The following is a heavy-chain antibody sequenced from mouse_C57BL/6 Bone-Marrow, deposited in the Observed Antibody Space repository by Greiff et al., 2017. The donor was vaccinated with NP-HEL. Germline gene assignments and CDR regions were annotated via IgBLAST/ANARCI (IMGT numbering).Heavy chain of an antibody. J-gene: IGHJ4*01. V-gene: IGHV1-81*01. CDR3: ARSGGYDGYYAMDY. CDR1: GYTFTSYG. Sequence: QVQLQQSGAELARPGASVKLSCKASGYTFTSYGISWVKQRTGQGLEWIGEIYPRSGNTYYNEKFKGKATLTADKSSSTAYMELRSLTTEDSAVYFGARSGGYDGYYAMDYWGQGTSVTVSS. D-gene: IGHD2-2*01. CDR2: IYPRSGNT.